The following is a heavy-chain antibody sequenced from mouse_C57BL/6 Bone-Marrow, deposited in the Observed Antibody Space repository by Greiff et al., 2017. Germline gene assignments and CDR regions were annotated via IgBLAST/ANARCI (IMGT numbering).Heavy chain of an antibody. V-gene: IGHV6-6*01. Sequence: EVKVVESGGGLVQPGGSMKLSCAASGFTFSDAWMDWVRQSPEKGLEWVAEIRNKANNHATYYAESVKGRFTISRDDSKSSVYLQMNSLRAEDTGIYYCTGLHPRGYFDVWGTGTTVTVSS. J-gene: IGHJ1*03. CDR3: TGLHPRGYFDV. CDR1: GFTFSDAW. CDR2: IRNKANNHAT.